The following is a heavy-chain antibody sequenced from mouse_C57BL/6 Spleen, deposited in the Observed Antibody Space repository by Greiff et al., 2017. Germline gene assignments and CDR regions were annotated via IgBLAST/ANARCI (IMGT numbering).Heavy chain of an antibody. Sequence: EVQLQQSGAELVRPGASVKLSCTASGFNIKDDYMHWVKQRPEQGLEWIGWLDPENGDTEYASKFQGKATITADTFSNTAYLQLSSLTSEDTAVYYCTTASFFAYWGQGTLVTVSA. V-gene: IGHV14-4*01. CDR3: TTASFFAY. CDR1: GFNIKDDY. CDR2: LDPENGDT. J-gene: IGHJ3*01.